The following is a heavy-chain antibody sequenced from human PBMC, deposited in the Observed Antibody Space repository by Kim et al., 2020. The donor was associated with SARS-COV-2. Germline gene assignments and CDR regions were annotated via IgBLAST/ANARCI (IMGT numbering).Heavy chain of an antibody. CDR3: ARGYLEDGWFGELYWFDP. CDR1: GYTFTSYA. J-gene: IGHJ5*02. D-gene: IGHD3-10*01. Sequence: ASVKVSCKASGYTFTSYAMNWVRQAPGQGLEWMGWINTNTGNPTYAQGFTGRFVFSLDTSVSTAYLQISSLKAEDTAVYYCARGYLEDGWFGELYWFDPWGQGTLVTVSS. V-gene: IGHV7-4-1*02. CDR2: INTNTGNP.